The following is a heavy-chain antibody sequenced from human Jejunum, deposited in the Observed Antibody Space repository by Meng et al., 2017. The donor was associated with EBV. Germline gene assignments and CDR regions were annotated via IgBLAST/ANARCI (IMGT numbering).Heavy chain of an antibody. CDR3: ARDRRVGSYDY. Sequence: QVQLVQSGSELREPGASVKVSCKASGYIFTTYSMNWVRQAPGQGLEWMGYISYNTGNPSYAQGFTGRFVFSWDTSVNTAYLQISSLRAEDTAVYYCARDRRVGSYDYWGQGILVTVSS. D-gene: IGHD1-26*01. CDR2: ISYNTGNP. J-gene: IGHJ4*02. CDR1: GYIFTTYS. V-gene: IGHV7-4-1*02.